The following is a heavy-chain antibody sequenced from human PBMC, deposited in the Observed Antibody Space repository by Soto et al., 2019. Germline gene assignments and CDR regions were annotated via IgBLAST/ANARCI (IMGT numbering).Heavy chain of an antibody. CDR1: GGSISSSSYY. V-gene: IGHV4-39*01. J-gene: IGHJ4*02. CDR3: ARHPVDYSSSNEATHEY. Sequence: QLQLQESGPGLVKPSETLSLTCTVSGGSISSSSYYWGWIRQPPGKGREWIGSIYYSGSTYYNPSLTSRVTISVDTSKNQFSLKLSSVTAADTAVYYCARHPVDYSSSNEATHEYWGQGTLVTVSS. D-gene: IGHD6-6*01. CDR2: IYYSGST.